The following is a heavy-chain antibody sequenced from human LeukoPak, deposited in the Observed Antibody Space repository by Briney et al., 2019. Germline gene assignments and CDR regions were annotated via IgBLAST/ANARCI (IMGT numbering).Heavy chain of an antibody. CDR3: ARTSITTKVDY. CDR1: GGSISSGGYY. CDR2: IYYSGST. Sequence: SETLSLTCTVSGGSISSGGYYWSWIRQHPGKGLEWIGSIYYSGSTYYNPSLKSRVTISVDTSKNQFSLKLSSVTAADTAVYYCARTSITTKVDYWGQGTLVTVSS. V-gene: IGHV4-39*07. D-gene: IGHD4-11*01. J-gene: IGHJ4*02.